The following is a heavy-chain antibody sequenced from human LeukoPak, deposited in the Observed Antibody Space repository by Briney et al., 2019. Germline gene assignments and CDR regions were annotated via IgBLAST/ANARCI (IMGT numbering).Heavy chain of an antibody. Sequence: PGGSLRLSCAASGFTFSSYVMHWVRQAPGKGLEWVAVIWYDGFNKYYADSVKGRFTISRDNSKNTLYLQMNSLRAEDTAVYYCARDLGNWGWNDFWGQGTLVPVSS. V-gene: IGHV3-33*08. D-gene: IGHD7-27*01. CDR3: ARDLGNWGWNDF. CDR1: GFTFSSYV. J-gene: IGHJ4*02. CDR2: IWYDGFNK.